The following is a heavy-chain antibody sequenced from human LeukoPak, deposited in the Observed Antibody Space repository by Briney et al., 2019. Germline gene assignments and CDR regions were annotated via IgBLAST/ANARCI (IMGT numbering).Heavy chain of an antibody. J-gene: IGHJ5*02. V-gene: IGHV4-30-4*01. Sequence: ASETLSLTCTVSGGSISSGDYYWSWTRQPPGKGLEWIGYIYYSGSTCYNPSLKSRVTISVDTSKNQFSLKLSSVTAADTAVYYCARAGASFTMIDPWGQGTLVTVSS. D-gene: IGHD2-2*01. CDR2: IYYSGST. CDR1: GGSISSGDYY. CDR3: ARAGASFTMIDP.